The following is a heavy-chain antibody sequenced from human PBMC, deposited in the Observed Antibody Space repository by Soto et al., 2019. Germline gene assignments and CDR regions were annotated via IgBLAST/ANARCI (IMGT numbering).Heavy chain of an antibody. Sequence: QVQLVESGGGVVQPGRSLRLSCAASGCTFSSYAMHWVRQAPGKGLEWVAVISYDGSNKYYADSVKGRFTISRDNSKNTLYLQMNSLRAEDTAVYYCAREDLVGYSYGFYFDYWGQGTLVTVSS. CDR3: AREDLVGYSYGFYFDY. CDR2: ISYDGSNK. D-gene: IGHD5-18*01. V-gene: IGHV3-30-3*01. CDR1: GCTFSSYA. J-gene: IGHJ4*02.